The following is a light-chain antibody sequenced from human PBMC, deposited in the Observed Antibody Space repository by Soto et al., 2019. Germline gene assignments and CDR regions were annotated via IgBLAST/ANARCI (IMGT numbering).Light chain of an antibody. Sequence: QSVLTQPASVSGSPGQSITISCTGTSSDVGSSNLVSWYQQHPGKAPKLMIYEGTTRPSGVSNRFSGSKSGNTASMTISGLQAEDEADYYCCSYARSSTVVFGGGTKLTVL. CDR1: SSDVGSSNL. J-gene: IGLJ2*01. CDR2: EGT. V-gene: IGLV2-23*01. CDR3: CSYARSSTVV.